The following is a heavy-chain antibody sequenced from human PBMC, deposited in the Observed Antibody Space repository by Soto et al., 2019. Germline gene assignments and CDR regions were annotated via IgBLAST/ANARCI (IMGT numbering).Heavy chain of an antibody. Sequence: EVQLVESGGGLVKPGGSLRLSCAASGFTFSSYSMNWVRQAPGKGLEWVSSISSSSSYIYYADSVKGRFTISRDNAKNSLYLQMNSLRAEDTGMYYCARAGYCSGGSCSAESYDYYGMDVWGQGTTVTVSS. CDR3: ARAGYCSGGSCSAESYDYYGMDV. CDR2: ISSSSSYI. V-gene: IGHV3-21*01. D-gene: IGHD2-15*01. CDR1: GFTFSSYS. J-gene: IGHJ6*02.